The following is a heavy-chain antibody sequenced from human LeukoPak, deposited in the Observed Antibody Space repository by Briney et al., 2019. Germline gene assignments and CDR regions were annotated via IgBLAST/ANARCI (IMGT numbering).Heavy chain of an antibody. J-gene: IGHJ4*02. D-gene: IGHD5-18*01. CDR3: ARDTVPYSYGPSFDY. CDR2: ISAYNGNT. CDR1: GYTFTSYG. V-gene: IGHV1-18*01. Sequence: ASVKVSCKASGYTFTSYGISWVRQAPGQGLEWMGWISAYNGNTNYAQKLQGRVTITADKSTSTAYMELSSLRSEDTAVYYCARDTVPYSYGPSFDYWGQGTLVTVSS.